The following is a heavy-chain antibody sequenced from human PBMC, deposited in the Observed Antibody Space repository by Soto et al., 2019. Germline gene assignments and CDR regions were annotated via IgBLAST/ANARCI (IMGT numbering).Heavy chain of an antibody. D-gene: IGHD2-15*01. CDR2: MKSKTDGGTT. Sequence: EVQLVQSGGGLVKPGGSLRLPCAVSRFTFSNAWMSWVRQAPGKGLVWVGRMKSKTDGGTTDYAAPVKGRHTISSDDSKNTVSLQMNSLKNEDTAVYDCTTALSFRWTGDYWGQGILVTVSS. CDR3: TTALSFRWTGDY. V-gene: IGHV3-15*01. J-gene: IGHJ4*02. CDR1: RFTFSNAW.